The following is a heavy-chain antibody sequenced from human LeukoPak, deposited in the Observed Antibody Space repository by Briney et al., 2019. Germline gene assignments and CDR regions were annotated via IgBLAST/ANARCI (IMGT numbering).Heavy chain of an antibody. CDR3: ARDTSGRYGD. Sequence: GGSLRLSCAASGLIVSSNDMNWVRQAPGKGLEWVSVIFGGGGTLYADSVMGRFTISRDNSKNTLYLQMNSLRVEDTAVYFCARDTSGRYGDWGQGTLVTVSS. CDR1: GLIVSSND. CDR2: IFGGGGT. J-gene: IGHJ4*02. D-gene: IGHD1-26*01. V-gene: IGHV3-53*01.